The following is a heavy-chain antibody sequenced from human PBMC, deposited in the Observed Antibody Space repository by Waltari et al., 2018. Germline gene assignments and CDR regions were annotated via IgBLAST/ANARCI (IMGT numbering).Heavy chain of an antibody. D-gene: IGHD3-10*01. J-gene: IGHJ4*02. CDR2: ISSSSSTI. Sequence: EVQLVESGGGLVQPGGSLRLSCAASGFTFSSYSMNWVRQAPGKGLEWVSYISSSSSTIYYADSVKGRFTISRDNAKNSLYLQMNSLRAEDTAVYYCARGYYGSGTPLFDYWGQGTLVTVSS. V-gene: IGHV3-48*04. CDR1: GFTFSSYS. CDR3: ARGYYGSGTPLFDY.